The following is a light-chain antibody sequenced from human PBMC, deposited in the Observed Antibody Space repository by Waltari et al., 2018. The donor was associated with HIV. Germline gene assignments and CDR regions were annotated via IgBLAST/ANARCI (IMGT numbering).Light chain of an antibody. Sequence: SYELTQPPSVSVSPGQTASITCSGDRLGDRYACWYQQRPGQSPVLVIYQDIKRPSGIPGRFSGSNSGNTATLTISGTQAMDEADLYCQAWDSSTVVFGGGTKLTVL. J-gene: IGLJ2*01. CDR2: QDI. V-gene: IGLV3-1*01. CDR3: QAWDSSTVV. CDR1: RLGDRY.